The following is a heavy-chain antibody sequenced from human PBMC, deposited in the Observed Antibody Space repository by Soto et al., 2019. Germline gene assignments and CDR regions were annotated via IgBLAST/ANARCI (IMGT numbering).Heavy chain of an antibody. CDR2: IYHSGST. CDR3: ARGFGGAVAGTHPAFDY. J-gene: IGHJ4*02. D-gene: IGHD6-19*01. V-gene: IGHV4-38-2*01. Sequence: LSLTFAVSGYSISSGYYWGWIRQPPGKGLEWIGSIYHSGSTYYNPSLKSRVTISVDTSKNQFSLKLSSVTAADTAVYYCARGFGGAVAGTHPAFDYWGQGTLVTVSS. CDR1: GYSISSGYY.